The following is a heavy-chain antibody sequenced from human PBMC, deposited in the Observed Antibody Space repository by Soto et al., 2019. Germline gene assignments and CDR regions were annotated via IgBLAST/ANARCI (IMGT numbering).Heavy chain of an antibody. D-gene: IGHD3-10*01. J-gene: IGHJ5*02. CDR2: ISGSGGST. Sequence: GGSLRLSCAASGFTFSSYAMSWVRQAPGRGLEWVSAISGSGGSTYYADSVKGRFTISRDNSKNTLYLQMNSLRAEDTAVYYCAKAGDSPILLGNWFDPWGQGTLVTVSS. CDR1: GFTFSSYA. CDR3: AKAGDSPILLGNWFDP. V-gene: IGHV3-23*01.